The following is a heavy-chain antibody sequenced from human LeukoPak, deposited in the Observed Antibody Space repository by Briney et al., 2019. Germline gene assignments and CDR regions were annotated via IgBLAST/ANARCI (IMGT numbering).Heavy chain of an antibody. D-gene: IGHD6-6*01. V-gene: IGHV1-2*02. CDR2: INPNSGGT. Sequence: GASVKVSCKASGYTSTGYYMHWVRQAPGQGLEWMGWINPNSGGTNYAQKFQGRVTMTRDTSISTAYMELSRLRSDDTAVYYCAREVEYSSSSGRFDPWGQGTLVTVSS. CDR3: AREVEYSSSSGRFDP. CDR1: GYTSTGYY. J-gene: IGHJ5*02.